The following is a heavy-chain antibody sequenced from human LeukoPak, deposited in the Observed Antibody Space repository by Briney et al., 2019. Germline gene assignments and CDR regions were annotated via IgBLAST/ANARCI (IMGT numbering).Heavy chain of an antibody. V-gene: IGHV3-43*02. Sequence: GGSLRLSCAASGFTVSGNYMNWVRQAPGKGLEWVSLISGDGGSTYYADSVKGRFTISRDNSKNSLYLQMNSLRTEDTALYYCAKEGYDILTGLDWGQGTLVTVSS. CDR1: GFTVSGNY. CDR2: ISGDGGST. J-gene: IGHJ4*02. CDR3: AKEGYDILTGLD. D-gene: IGHD3-9*01.